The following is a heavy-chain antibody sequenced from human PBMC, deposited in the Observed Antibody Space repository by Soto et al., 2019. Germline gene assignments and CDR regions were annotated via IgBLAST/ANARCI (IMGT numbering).Heavy chain of an antibody. CDR1: GFTFSSYG. CDR3: ATTDCSSTSCYSEYYFDY. D-gene: IGHD2-2*01. V-gene: IGHV3-33*08. CDR2: IWYDGSNK. J-gene: IGHJ4*02. Sequence: GGSLRLSCAASGFTFSSYGMHWVRQAPGKGLEWVAVIWYDGSNKYYADSVKGRFTISRDNSKNTLYLQMNSLRAEDTAVYYCATTDCSSTSCYSEYYFDYCGQGTLVTVSS.